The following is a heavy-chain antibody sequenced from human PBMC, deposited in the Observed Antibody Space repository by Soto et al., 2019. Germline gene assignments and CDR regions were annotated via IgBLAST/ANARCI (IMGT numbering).Heavy chain of an antibody. Sequence: PSETLSLTCTVSGGSISSGGYYWSWIRQHPGKGLEWIGYIYYSGSTYYNPPLKSRVTISVDTSKNQFSLKLSSVTAADTAVYYCAREGVGELSRYFDLWGRGTLVTVSS. CDR3: AREGVGELSRYFDL. J-gene: IGHJ2*01. CDR2: IYYSGST. D-gene: IGHD3-10*01. CDR1: GGSISSGGYY. V-gene: IGHV4-31*03.